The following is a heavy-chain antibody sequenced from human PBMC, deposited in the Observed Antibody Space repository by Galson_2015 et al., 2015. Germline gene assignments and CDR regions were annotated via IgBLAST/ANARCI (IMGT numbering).Heavy chain of an antibody. D-gene: IGHD6-13*01. V-gene: IGHV3-21*01. CDR2: ISSSSSYI. Sequence: SLRLSCAASGFTFSSYSMNWARQAPGKGLEWVSSISSSSSYIYYADSVKGRFTISRDNAKNSLYLQMNSLRAEDTAVYYCARAWKAAAGTTTFDYWGQGTLVTVSS. J-gene: IGHJ4*02. CDR3: ARAWKAAAGTTTFDY. CDR1: GFTFSSYS.